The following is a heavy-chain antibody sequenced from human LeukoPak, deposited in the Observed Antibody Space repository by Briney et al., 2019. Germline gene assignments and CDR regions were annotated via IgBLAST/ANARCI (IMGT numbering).Heavy chain of an antibody. CDR2: INSDGNII. CDR1: GFDFSTSW. CDR3: ATYLTLDST. J-gene: IGHJ5*02. Sequence: GGSLRLSCATSGFDFSTSWMHWVRQAPGKGLVWVARINSDGNIISYADSVKGRFTISRDNAKNTLYLQMSSLRAEDTAVYYCATYLTLDSTWGQGTLVSVSS. V-gene: IGHV3-74*01. D-gene: IGHD6-13*01.